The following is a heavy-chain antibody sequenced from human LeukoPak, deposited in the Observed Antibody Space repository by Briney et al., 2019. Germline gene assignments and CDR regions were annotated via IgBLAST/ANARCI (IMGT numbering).Heavy chain of an antibody. CDR1: GFTFSSYW. CDR3: ARELSGSYFN. CDR2: ISSSGSTI. Sequence: PGGSLRLSCAASGFTFSSYWMSWVRQAPGKGLEWVSYISSSGSTIYYADSVKGRFTISRDTSRNTLYLQMNSLRVEDTAVYYCARELSGSYFNWGQGILVTVSS. J-gene: IGHJ4*02. D-gene: IGHD1-26*01. V-gene: IGHV3-48*01.